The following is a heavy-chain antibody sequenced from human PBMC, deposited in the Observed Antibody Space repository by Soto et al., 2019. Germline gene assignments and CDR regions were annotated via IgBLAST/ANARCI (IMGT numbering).Heavy chain of an antibody. CDR2: IIPILGIA. Sequence: QVQLVQSGAEVKKPGSSVKVSCKASGGTFSSYTISWVRQAPGQGLEWMGRIIPILGIANYAQKFQGRVTITADKSTSTAYMELSSLRSEDTAVYYCARVIAAAGTRRFDPWGQGTLVTVSS. CDR3: ARVIAAAGTRRFDP. D-gene: IGHD6-13*01. CDR1: GGTFSSYT. J-gene: IGHJ5*02. V-gene: IGHV1-69*02.